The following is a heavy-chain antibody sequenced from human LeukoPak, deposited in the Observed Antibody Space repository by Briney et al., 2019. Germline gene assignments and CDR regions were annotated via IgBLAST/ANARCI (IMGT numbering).Heavy chain of an antibody. J-gene: IGHJ4*02. CDR3: AKAGGFPLDY. D-gene: IGHD5-12*01. CDR1: GFSFSSSA. V-gene: IGHV3-23*01. CDR2: ISGRGSNT. Sequence: PGGSLRLSCAASGFSFSSSAMSWVRQAPGKGLEWVSGISGRGSNTYYAKSVRGRFTISRDDSKNTLYLQMRSLRAEDTALYYCAKAGGFPLDYWDQGTLVTVSS.